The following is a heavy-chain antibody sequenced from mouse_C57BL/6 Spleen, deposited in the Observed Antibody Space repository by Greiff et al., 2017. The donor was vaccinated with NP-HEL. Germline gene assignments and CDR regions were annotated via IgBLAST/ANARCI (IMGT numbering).Heavy chain of an antibody. CDR2: IWTGGGT. Sequence: QVQLKESGPGLVAPSQCLSISCTVSGFSFTSYAISWVRQPPGKGLEWLGVIWTGGGTNYYSAIISRLSISKDNSKSQVFLKMNSLQTDDTARYYCAGGGRRYYDAMDYWGQGTSVTVSS. V-gene: IGHV2-9-1*01. J-gene: IGHJ4*01. D-gene: IGHD1-1*01. CDR3: AGGGRRYYDAMDY. CDR1: GFSFTSYA.